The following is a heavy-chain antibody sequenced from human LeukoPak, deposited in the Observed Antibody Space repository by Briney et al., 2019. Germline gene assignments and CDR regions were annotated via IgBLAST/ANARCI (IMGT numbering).Heavy chain of an antibody. Sequence: PSETLSLTCAVYGGSFSGYYWSWIRQPPGEGLEWIGEINHSGSTNYNPSLKSRVTISVDTSKNQFSLKLSSVTAADTAVYYCARGGSELWYEDDAFDIWGQGTMVTVSS. CDR2: INHSGST. CDR3: ARGGSELWYEDDAFDI. J-gene: IGHJ3*02. V-gene: IGHV4-34*01. CDR1: GGSFSGYY. D-gene: IGHD5-18*01.